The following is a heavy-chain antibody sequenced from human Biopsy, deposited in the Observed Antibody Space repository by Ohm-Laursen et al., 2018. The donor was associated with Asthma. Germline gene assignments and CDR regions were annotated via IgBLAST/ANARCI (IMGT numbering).Heavy chain of an antibody. V-gene: IGHV1-2*06. CDR1: GYTFIGCH. CDR2: INPNSGGT. CDR3: ARGQKSAGDRWFDP. D-gene: IGHD6-13*01. J-gene: IGHJ5*02. Sequence: GSSVKVSCNASGYTFIGCHIHWMRQAPGQGLERMRRINPNSGGTNYAQKFQGRVTMTRDTSISTAYMEVSRLRSDDTAVYYCARGQKSAGDRWFDPWGQGTLVTVSS.